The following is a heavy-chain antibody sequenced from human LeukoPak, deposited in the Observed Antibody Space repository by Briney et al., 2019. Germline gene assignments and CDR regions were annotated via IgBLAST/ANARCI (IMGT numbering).Heavy chain of an antibody. D-gene: IGHD2-15*01. CDR2: ISTSSSYI. V-gene: IGHV3-21*01. J-gene: IGHJ4*02. CDR3: ARDSGLWSSEYYFDY. Sequence: GGSLRLSCAASGFTFSGYSMNWVRQAPGKGLEWVSSISTSSSYIYYADPVKGRFTISRDNAKNSLYLQMNSLRAEDTAVYYCARDSGLWSSEYYFDYWGQGTLVTVSS. CDR1: GFTFSGYS.